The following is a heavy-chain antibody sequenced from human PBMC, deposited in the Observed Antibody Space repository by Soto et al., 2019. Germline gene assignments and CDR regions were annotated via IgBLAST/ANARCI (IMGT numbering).Heavy chain of an antibody. Sequence: TGGSLRLSCTASGFTFGDYAMSWVRQAPGKGLEWVGFIRSKAYGGTTEYAASVKGRFTISRDDSKSIAYLQMNSLKTEDTAVYYCTREMRFSHYYYYGMDVWGQGTTVTVSS. CDR2: IRSKAYGGTT. CDR1: GFTFGDYA. CDR3: TREMRFSHYYYYGMDV. D-gene: IGHD3-3*01. J-gene: IGHJ6*02. V-gene: IGHV3-49*04.